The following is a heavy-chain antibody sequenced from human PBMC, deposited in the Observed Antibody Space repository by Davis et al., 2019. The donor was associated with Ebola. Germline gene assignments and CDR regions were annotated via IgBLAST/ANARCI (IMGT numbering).Heavy chain of an antibody. D-gene: IGHD5-24*01. J-gene: IGHJ4*02. Sequence: AASVKVSCKASGGTFSSYAISWVRQAPGQGLEWMGGIIPIFGTANYAQKFQGRVTITADKSTSTAYMELSSLRSEDTAVYYCARGVEMATIDIDYWGQGTLVTVSS. CDR2: IIPIFGTA. CDR1: GGTFSSYA. CDR3: ARGVEMATIDIDY. V-gene: IGHV1-69*06.